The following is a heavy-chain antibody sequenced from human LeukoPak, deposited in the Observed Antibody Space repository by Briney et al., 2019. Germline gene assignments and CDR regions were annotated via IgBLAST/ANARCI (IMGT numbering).Heavy chain of an antibody. V-gene: IGHV3-21*01. Sequence: GGSLRLSCAASGFTFSSYSMNWVRQAPGKGLEWVSSISSSSSYIYYADSVKGRFTISRDNSKNTLYLQMNSLRAEDTAVYYCASRGGGDYDTEDAEYFQHWGQGTLVTVSS. D-gene: IGHD3-22*01. CDR2: ISSSSSYI. J-gene: IGHJ1*01. CDR1: GFTFSSYS. CDR3: ASRGGGDYDTEDAEYFQH.